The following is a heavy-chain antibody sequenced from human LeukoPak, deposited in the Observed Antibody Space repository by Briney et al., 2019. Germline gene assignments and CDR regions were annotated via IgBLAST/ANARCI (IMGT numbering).Heavy chain of an antibody. CDR3: AKDRDRYFDY. J-gene: IGHJ4*02. Sequence: GGSLRLSCAASGFTFSSYGMHWVRQAPGKGLEWVAVISYDGSNQYYADSVKGRFTISRDNSKNTLSLQMNSLRTEDTAVYYCAKDRDRYFDYWRQGTLVTVSS. CDR2: ISYDGSNQ. D-gene: IGHD3-9*01. CDR1: GFTFSSYG. V-gene: IGHV3-30*18.